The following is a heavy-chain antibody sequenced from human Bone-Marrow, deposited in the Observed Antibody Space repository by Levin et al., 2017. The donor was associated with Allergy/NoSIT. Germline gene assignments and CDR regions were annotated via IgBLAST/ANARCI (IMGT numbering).Heavy chain of an antibody. CDR3: ARDQTVITASEFDN. D-gene: IGHD1-14*01. J-gene: IGHJ4*02. CDR2: ISNSGVTK. Sequence: PGGSLRLSCAASGFTFGDYYMAWIRQVPGKGLEWISYISNSGVTKYYAASVKGRFTISRDNNKNSLYLQMDSLRVEDTAVYYCARDQTVITASEFDNWGQGTQVIVSS. CDR1: GFTFGDYY. V-gene: IGHV3-11*01.